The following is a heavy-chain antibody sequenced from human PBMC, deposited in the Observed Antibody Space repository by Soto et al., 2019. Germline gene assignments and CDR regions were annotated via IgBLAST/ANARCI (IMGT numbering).Heavy chain of an antibody. Sequence: EVQLVDSGGGLVQPGRSLRLSCAASGFTFGHYAMHWVRQVPGKGLEWVSGISWNSGNIGYADSVKGRFTISRDNAKNSLYLQMNSLRVEDTALYYCARDVTVTTDRRFGMDVWGQGTTVAVSS. D-gene: IGHD4-17*01. V-gene: IGHV3-9*01. CDR1: GFTFGHYA. J-gene: IGHJ6*02. CDR3: ARDVTVTTDRRFGMDV. CDR2: ISWNSGNI.